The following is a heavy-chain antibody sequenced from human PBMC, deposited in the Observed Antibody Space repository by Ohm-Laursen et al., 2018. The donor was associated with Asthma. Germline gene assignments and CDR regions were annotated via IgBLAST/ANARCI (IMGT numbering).Heavy chain of an antibody. CDR3: ARLDWTLSVFDY. CDR2: MHSSGGA. V-gene: IGHV4-61*08. CDR1: GFSLSTSGMR. D-gene: IGHD1-1*01. J-gene: IGHJ4*02. Sequence: TLTLTCTFSGFSLSTSGMRVSWIRQPPGRGLEWIAYMHSSGGANYNPSLQSRVTLSADTSKNRVSLRLSFVSAADTALYFCARLDWTLSVFDYWGQGALVTVAS.